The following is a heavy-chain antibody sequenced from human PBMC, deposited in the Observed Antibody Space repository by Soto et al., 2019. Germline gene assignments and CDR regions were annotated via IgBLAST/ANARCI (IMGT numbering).Heavy chain of an antibody. Sequence: SETLSLTCSVSGASVSGYYWSWIRQTPGKGLEWIGNIHNSGTSKYNPSLKSRVSISVDTSKNEFSLKITSVTTADTAVYYCARGPQWLRSDNWFDPWGQGNLVTVSS. J-gene: IGHJ5*02. D-gene: IGHD5-12*01. CDR1: GASVSGYY. CDR2: IHNSGTS. CDR3: ARGPQWLRSDNWFDP. V-gene: IGHV4-59*02.